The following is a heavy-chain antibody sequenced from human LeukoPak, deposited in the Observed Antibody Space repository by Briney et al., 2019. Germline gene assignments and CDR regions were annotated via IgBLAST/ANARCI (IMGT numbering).Heavy chain of an antibody. D-gene: IGHD6-13*01. J-gene: IGHJ4*02. CDR3: ARTARGSSSWYGRGKLDY. V-gene: IGHV4-34*01. CDR2: INHSGST. CDR1: GGSFSGYY. Sequence: ETVSLTCAVYGGSFSGYYWSWIRQPPGKGLEWIGEINHSGSTNYNPSLKSRVTISVDTSKNQFSLKLSSVTAADTAVYYCARTARGSSSWYGRGKLDYWGQANLVPVSS.